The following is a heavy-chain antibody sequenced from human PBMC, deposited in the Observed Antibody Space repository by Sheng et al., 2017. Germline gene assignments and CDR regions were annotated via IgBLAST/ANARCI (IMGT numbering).Heavy chain of an antibody. Sequence: QVQLVESGGGVVQPGRSLRLSCAASGFTFSSYAMHWVRQAPGKGLEWVAVISYDGSNKYYADSVKGRFTISRDNSKNTLYLQMNSLRAEDTAVYYCARDGRDIVATGGDYWGQGTLVTVSS. CDR2: ISYDGSNK. V-gene: IGHV3-30*04. CDR3: ARDGRDIVATGGDY. D-gene: IGHD5-12*01. CDR1: GFTFSSYA. J-gene: IGHJ4*02.